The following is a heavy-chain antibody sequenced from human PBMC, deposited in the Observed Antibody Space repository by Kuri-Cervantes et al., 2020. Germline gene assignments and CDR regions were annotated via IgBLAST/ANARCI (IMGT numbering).Heavy chain of an antibody. J-gene: IGHJ3*02. Sequence: AGSLRLSCAASGFTFSNYAIHWVRQAPGTGLEWVAVISYDGSSRYYADSGRGRFTISRDNVKNSASLQMNSLRAEDTAVYYCAREVYDHDTFDIWGQETKVTVSS. D-gene: IGHD3-22*01. CDR2: ISYDGSSR. CDR1: GFTFSNYA. V-gene: IGHV3-30-3*01. CDR3: AREVYDHDTFDI.